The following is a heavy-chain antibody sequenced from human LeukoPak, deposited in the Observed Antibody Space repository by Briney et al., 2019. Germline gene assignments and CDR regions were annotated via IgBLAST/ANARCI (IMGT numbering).Heavy chain of an antibody. D-gene: IGHD6-13*01. CDR1: GFTFSTYG. CDR2: IRYDGSKK. Sequence: GGSLRLSCAASGFTFSTYGMHWVRQAPGKGLEWVAVIRYDGSKKYYADSVKGRFTISRDNSKNTMYLQMDSLRADDTAVYYCARGSHESAAALDYWGQGTLVSVSS. J-gene: IGHJ4*02. CDR3: ARGSHESAAALDY. V-gene: IGHV3-33*01.